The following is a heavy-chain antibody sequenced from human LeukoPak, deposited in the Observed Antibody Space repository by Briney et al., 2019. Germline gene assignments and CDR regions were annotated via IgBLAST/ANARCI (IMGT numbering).Heavy chain of an antibody. V-gene: IGHV3-7*01. CDR2: IKQDGSEK. CDR1: GFTFSSYW. J-gene: IGHJ3*02. Sequence: PGGSLRLSCAASGFTFSSYWMSWVRQAPGKGLEWVANIKQDGSEKYYVDSVKGRFTISRDNAKNSLYLQMNGLRAEDTAVYYCARIGIRGFWSGLDAFDIWGQGTMVTVSS. D-gene: IGHD3-3*01. CDR3: ARIGIRGFWSGLDAFDI.